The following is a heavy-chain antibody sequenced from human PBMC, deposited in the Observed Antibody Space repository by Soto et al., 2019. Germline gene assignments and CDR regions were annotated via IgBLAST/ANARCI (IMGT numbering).Heavy chain of an antibody. CDR3: ARGTGGDIVVVPAASYYYYYGMDV. V-gene: IGHV1-69*01. D-gene: IGHD2-2*01. J-gene: IGHJ6*02. CDR2: IIPIFGTA. Sequence: QVQLVQSGAEVKKPGSSMKVSCKASGGTFSSYAISWVRQAPGQGLEWMGGIIPIFGTANYAQKFQGRVTITADESTSTAYMELSSLRSEDTAVYYCARGTGGDIVVVPAASYYYYYGMDVWGQGTTVTVSS. CDR1: GGTFSSYA.